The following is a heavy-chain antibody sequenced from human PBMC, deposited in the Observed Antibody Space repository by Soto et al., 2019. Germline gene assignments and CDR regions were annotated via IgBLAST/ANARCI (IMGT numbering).Heavy chain of an antibody. CDR2: INPNGGGT. J-gene: IGHJ1*01. D-gene: IGHD3-10*01. V-gene: IGHV1-2*02. CDR3: ARAAHTMPQGVRFRVDQ. Sequence: ASVKVSCKSSGYTFTAYYIHWVRQAPGHGLEWMGWINPNGGGTKYAQKFQGRVTMTRDTSINTAYMELTRLTSDDTAVHYCARAAHTMPQGVRFRVDQWGEGTRDTL. CDR1: GYTFTAYY.